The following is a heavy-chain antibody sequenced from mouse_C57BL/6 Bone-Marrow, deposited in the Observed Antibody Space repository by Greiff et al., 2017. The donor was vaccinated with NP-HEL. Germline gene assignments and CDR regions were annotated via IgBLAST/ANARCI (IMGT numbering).Heavy chain of an antibody. D-gene: IGHD1-1*02. CDR1: GFNIKDDY. J-gene: IGHJ3*01. V-gene: IGHV14-4*01. Sequence: VQRVESGAELVRPGASVKLSCTASGFNIKDDYMHWVKQRPEQGLEWIGWIDPENGDTEYASKFQGKATITADTSSNTAYLQRSSLTSEDTAVYYCTTDYGWFAYWGQGTLVTVSA. CDR2: IDPENGDT. CDR3: TTDYGWFAY.